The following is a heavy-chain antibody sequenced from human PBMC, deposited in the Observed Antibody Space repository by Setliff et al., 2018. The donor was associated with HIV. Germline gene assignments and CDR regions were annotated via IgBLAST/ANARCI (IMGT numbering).Heavy chain of an antibody. CDR1: GFTFTNAW. J-gene: IGHJ4*02. CDR2: IKSKTDGETE. Sequence: GGSLRLSCAASGFTFTNAWMSWVRQAPGKGLEWVGRIKSKTDGETEDYAAPVKGRFTISRDDSRSTLYLQMNSMITEDTALYYCTTAVAQNWYGSGNENYWGQGTLVTVSS. D-gene: IGHD3-10*01. CDR3: TTAVAQNWYGSGNENY. V-gene: IGHV3-15*01.